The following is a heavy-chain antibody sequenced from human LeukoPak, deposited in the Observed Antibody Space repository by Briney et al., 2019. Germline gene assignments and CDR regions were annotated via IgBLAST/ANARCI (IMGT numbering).Heavy chain of an antibody. V-gene: IGHV3-23*01. CDR2: ISGSGGTT. CDR1: GFTFSTYV. D-gene: IGHD3-22*01. J-gene: IGHJ4*02. CDR3: ARDRPNYYGSDGHYYRRDGDY. Sequence: GGSLRLSCEASGFTFSTYVMSWVRQAPGKGLECVSSISGSGGTTYYADSVKGRFTITRDNPENTLYLQMHSLRAEDTAVYYCARDRPNYYGSDGHYYRRDGDYWGRGTLVSVSS.